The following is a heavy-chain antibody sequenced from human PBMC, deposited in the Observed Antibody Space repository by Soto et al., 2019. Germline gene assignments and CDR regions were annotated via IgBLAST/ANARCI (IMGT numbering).Heavy chain of an antibody. CDR3: ATYDYSNPRFDY. CDR2: IIPIFGTA. J-gene: IGHJ4*02. V-gene: IGHV1-69*06. D-gene: IGHD4-4*01. Sequence: ASVKVSCKASGGTFSSYAISWVRQAPGQGLEWMGGIIPIFGTANYAQKFQGRVTITADKSTSTAYMELSSLRSEDTAVYYCATYDYSNPRFDYWGQGTLVTVSS. CDR1: GGTFSSYA.